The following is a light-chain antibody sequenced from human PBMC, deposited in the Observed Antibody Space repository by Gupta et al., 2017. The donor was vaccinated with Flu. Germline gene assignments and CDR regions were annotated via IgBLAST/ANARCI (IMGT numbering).Light chain of an antibody. Sequence: QSALTQPRSVSGSPGRSVTISCTGTISDVGGYNYVSWYQHYTGKAPKLLIYDVNKRPSGVPDRFSGSKSGNTASLTISGLQTEDEADYYCCSYAGSYTFGVFGGGTKLTVL. CDR2: DVN. V-gene: IGLV2-11*01. CDR3: CSYAGSYTFGV. CDR1: ISDVGGYNY. J-gene: IGLJ3*02.